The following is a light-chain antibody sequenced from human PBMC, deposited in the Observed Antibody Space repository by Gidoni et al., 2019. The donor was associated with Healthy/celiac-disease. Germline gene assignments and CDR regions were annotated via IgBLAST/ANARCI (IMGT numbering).Light chain of an antibody. Sequence: DIQLTQSPSSLSASVGDRVTTTCRASPGLSNYLAWYQQEPGKVPKLLIDAASTLQSGVPSRFSGSGSGTDFHLTISSLQPGDVATYYCQKENCAPRTFGQGTKVEIK. J-gene: IGKJ1*01. CDR1: PGLSNY. V-gene: IGKV1-27*01. CDR2: AAS. CDR3: QKENCAPRT.